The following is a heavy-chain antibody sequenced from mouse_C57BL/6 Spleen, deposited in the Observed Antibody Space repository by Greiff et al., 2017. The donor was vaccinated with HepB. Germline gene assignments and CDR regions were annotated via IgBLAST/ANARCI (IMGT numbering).Heavy chain of an antibody. J-gene: IGHJ1*03. CDR1: GYTFTSYW. CDR3: ARLGPIYDGYPDV. V-gene: IGHV1-7*01. D-gene: IGHD2-3*01. CDR2: INPSSGYT. Sequence: VQLQQSGAELVRPGTSVKMSCKASGYTFTSYWMHWVKQRPGQGLEWIGYINPSSGYTKYNQKFKDKATLTADKSSSTAYMQLSSLTYEDSAVYYCARLGPIYDGYPDVWGTGTTVTVSS.